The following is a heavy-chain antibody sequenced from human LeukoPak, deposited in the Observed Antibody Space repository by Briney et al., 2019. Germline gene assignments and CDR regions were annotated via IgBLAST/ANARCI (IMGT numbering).Heavy chain of an antibody. J-gene: IGHJ4*02. CDR1: VFTSTTFG. D-gene: IGHD1-20*01. Sequence: PGRTLRLSCAASVFTSTTFGFHWVRQAPGTGLEWVAVIWYDGSKEYYADSAQGRFTISRDNSKNTVFLQMNSLRAEDTAVYYCARDYNWYFDCWGQGTLVTVSS. CDR2: IWYDGSKE. V-gene: IGHV3-33*02. CDR3: ARDYNWYFDC.